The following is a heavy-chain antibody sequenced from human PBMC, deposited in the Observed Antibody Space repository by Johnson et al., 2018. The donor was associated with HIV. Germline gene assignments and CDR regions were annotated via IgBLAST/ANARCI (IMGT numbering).Heavy chain of an antibody. CDR1: GFTFSSYW. CDR3: ASGVAMIVF. V-gene: IGHV3-7*02. CDR2: IKQDGSEK. J-gene: IGHJ3*01. D-gene: IGHD3-22*01. Sequence: VQLVESGGGVVQPGGSLRLSCAASGFTFSSYWMTWVRQAPGKGLEWVANIKQDGSEKYYVDSVKGRFTISRDNAKNSLYLQMNSLRAEETAVYYCASGVAMIVFWGQGKMVTVSS.